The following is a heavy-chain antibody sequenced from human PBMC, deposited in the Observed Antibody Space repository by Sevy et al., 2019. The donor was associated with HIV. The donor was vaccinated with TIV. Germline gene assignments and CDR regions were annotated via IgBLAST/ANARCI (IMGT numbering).Heavy chain of an antibody. D-gene: IGHD5-18*01. CDR2: ISGSGGST. CDR1: GFTFSSYA. V-gene: IGHV3-23*01. Sequence: GGSLRLSCAASGFTFSSYAMSWVRQAPGKGLEWVSAISGSGGSTYYADSVKDRFTISRDNSKNTLYLQMNSLRAEDTAVYYCAKDLNTAMVTYYFDYWGQGTLVTVSS. CDR3: AKDLNTAMVTYYFDY. J-gene: IGHJ4*02.